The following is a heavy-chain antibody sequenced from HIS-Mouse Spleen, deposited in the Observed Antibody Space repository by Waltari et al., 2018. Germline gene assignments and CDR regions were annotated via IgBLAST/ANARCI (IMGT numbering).Heavy chain of an antibody. D-gene: IGHD6-13*01. J-gene: IGHJ2*01. CDR3: AREIPYSSSWYDWYFDL. Sequence: QLHLQESGPGLVKPSETLSLTCTASGRSISRSSYHCGWIRQPPGKGLEWIGSIYYSGSTYYNPSLKSRVTISVDTSKNQFSLKLSSVTAADTAVYYCAREIPYSSSWYDWYFDLWGRGTLVTVSS. CDR1: GRSISRSSYH. V-gene: IGHV4-39*07. CDR2: IYYSGST.